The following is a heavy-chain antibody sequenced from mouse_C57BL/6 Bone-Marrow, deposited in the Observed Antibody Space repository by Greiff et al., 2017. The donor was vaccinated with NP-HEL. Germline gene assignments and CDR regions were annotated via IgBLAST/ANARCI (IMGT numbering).Heavy chain of an antibody. J-gene: IGHJ1*03. CDR1: GYTFTSYW. Sequence: QVQLQQPGAELVKPGASVKMSCKASGYTFTSYWITWVKQRPGQGLEWIGDIYPGSGSTNYNEKFKSKATLTVDKSSSTAYMQLSSLTCEDSAVYYCAREDFDVWGTGTTVTVSS. CDR3: AREDFDV. V-gene: IGHV1-55*01. CDR2: IYPGSGST.